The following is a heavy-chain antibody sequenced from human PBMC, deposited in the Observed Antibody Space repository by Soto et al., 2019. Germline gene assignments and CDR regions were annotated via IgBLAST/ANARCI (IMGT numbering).Heavy chain of an antibody. Sequence: PSETLSLTCAVYGGSFSGYYWSWIRQPPGKGLEWIGEINHSGSTNYNPSLKSRVTISVDTSKNQFSLKLSSVTAADTAVYHCASITIFGVVTTIDPWGQGTLVTVS. CDR1: GGSFSGYY. CDR2: INHSGST. V-gene: IGHV4-34*01. D-gene: IGHD3-3*01. J-gene: IGHJ5*02. CDR3: ASITIFGVVTTIDP.